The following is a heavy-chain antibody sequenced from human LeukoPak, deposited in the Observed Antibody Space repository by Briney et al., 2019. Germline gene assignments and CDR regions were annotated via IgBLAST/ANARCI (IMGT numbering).Heavy chain of an antibody. Sequence: PSETLSLTCSVSGGSTSTFFWSWIRQPPGKGLEWIGYIHSIGSTNYNPSLKSRVTISVDTSNNHFSLRLNSVTAADTAVYYCARSAGGYDPDDVFDIWGQGTMVIVSS. J-gene: IGHJ3*02. V-gene: IGHV4-59*01. CDR1: GGSTSTFF. CDR2: IHSIGST. D-gene: IGHD5-12*01. CDR3: ARSAGGYDPDDVFDI.